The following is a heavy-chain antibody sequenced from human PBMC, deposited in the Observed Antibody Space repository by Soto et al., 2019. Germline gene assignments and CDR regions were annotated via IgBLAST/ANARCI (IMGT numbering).Heavy chain of an antibody. CDR2: FDPEDGET. CDR1: GYTLTELS. Sequence: QVQLVQSGAEVKKPGASVKVSCKVSGYTLTELSMHWVRQAPGKGLEWMGGFDPEDGETIYAQKFQGRVTMTEDTYTDTVYMELSSLRSEDTAVYYCATDKGVVVAEWTFDIWGQGTMVTVSS. J-gene: IGHJ3*02. D-gene: IGHD2-15*01. V-gene: IGHV1-24*01. CDR3: ATDKGVVVAEWTFDI.